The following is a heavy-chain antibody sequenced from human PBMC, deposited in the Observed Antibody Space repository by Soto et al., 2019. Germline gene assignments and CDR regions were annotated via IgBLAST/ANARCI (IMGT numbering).Heavy chain of an antibody. Sequence: SETLSLTCTVSGGSISSYYWSWIRQPPGKGLEWIGYIYYRGSTNYNPSIKSRVNISVDTSKNQFSLKLSSVTAADTAVYYCVRVISITIFGVVSRPPYYMDVWGKGTTVTVSS. CDR2: IYYRGST. V-gene: IGHV4-59*01. J-gene: IGHJ6*03. CDR1: GGSISSYY. CDR3: VRVISITIFGVVSRPPYYMDV. D-gene: IGHD3-3*01.